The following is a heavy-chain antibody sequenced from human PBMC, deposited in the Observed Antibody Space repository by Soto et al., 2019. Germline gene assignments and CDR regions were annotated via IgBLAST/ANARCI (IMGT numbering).Heavy chain of an antibody. V-gene: IGHV3-21*01. D-gene: IGHD6-13*01. CDR2: ISRSSDHM. CDR3: ARLYSSSTSAEYFQH. J-gene: IGHJ1*01. Sequence: PGGSLRLSCAASGFIFSTYSMNWVRQTPGKGLEWVSSISRSSDHMYYADSVRGRFTISRDNAKNTLYLQMNSLRAEDTAVYYCARLYSSSTSAEYFQHCGQLSLVPVSS. CDR1: GFIFSTYS.